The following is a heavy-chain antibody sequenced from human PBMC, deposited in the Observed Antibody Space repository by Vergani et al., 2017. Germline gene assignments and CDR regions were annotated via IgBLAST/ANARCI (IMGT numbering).Heavy chain of an antibody. CDR1: GGSISSGDYY. CDR3: ARDYVQWFGESLFDY. D-gene: IGHD3-10*01. V-gene: IGHV4-30-4*08. CDR2: IYYSGST. Sequence: QVQLQESGPGLVKPSQTLSLTCTVSGGSISSGDYYWSWIRQPPGKGLEWIGYIYYSGSTYYNPSLKSRVTVSVDTSKNQFSLKLSSVTAADTAVYYCARDYVQWFGESLFDYWGQGTLVTVSS. J-gene: IGHJ4*02.